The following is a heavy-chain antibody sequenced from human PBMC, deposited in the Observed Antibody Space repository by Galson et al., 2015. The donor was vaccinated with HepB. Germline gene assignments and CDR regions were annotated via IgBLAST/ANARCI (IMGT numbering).Heavy chain of an antibody. Sequence: SLRLSCADSGFTFSSYSMNWVRQAPGKGLEWVSYISSSSSTIYYADSVKGRFTISRDNAKSSLYLQMNSLRAEDTAVYYCARGWATLDFDYWGQGTLVTVSS. CDR3: ARGWATLDFDY. V-gene: IGHV3-48*04. D-gene: IGHD6-13*01. CDR1: GFTFSSYS. CDR2: ISSSSSTI. J-gene: IGHJ4*02.